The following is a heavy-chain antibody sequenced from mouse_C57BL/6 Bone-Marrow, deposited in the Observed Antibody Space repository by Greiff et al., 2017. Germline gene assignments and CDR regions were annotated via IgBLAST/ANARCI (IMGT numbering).Heavy chain of an antibody. J-gene: IGHJ3*01. V-gene: IGHV14-4*01. Sequence: EVQLQQSGAELVRPGASVKLSCTASGFNIKDYYMHWVKQRPEQGLEWIGWIDPENGDTEYASKFQGKATITADTSSNTAYLQLSSLTSEDTAVYYCTLGWFAYWGRGTLITVSA. D-gene: IGHD3-3*01. CDR2: IDPENGDT. CDR1: GFNIKDYY. CDR3: TLGWFAY.